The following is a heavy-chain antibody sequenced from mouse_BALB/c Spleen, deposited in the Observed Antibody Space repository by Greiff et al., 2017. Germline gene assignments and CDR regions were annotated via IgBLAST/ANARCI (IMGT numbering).Heavy chain of an antibody. J-gene: IGHJ3*01. V-gene: IGHV3-8*02. D-gene: IGHD2-4*01. CDR2: ISYSGST. Sequence: EVQLQESGPSLVKPFQTLSLTCSVTGDSITSGYWNWIRKFPGNKLEYMGYISYSGSTYYNPSLKSRISITRDTSKNQYYLQLNSVTTEDTATYYCARYRPPYDYDVAWFAYWGQGTLVTVSA. CDR1: GDSITSGY. CDR3: ARYRPPYDYDVAWFAY.